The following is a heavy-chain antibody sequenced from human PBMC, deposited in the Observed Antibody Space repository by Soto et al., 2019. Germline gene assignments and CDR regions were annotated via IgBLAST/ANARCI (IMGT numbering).Heavy chain of an antibody. CDR1: GFTFSSYA. J-gene: IGHJ4*02. V-gene: IGHV3-23*01. CDR2: ISGSGGSI. D-gene: IGHD2-2*01. CDR3: ANRAVPAAVYYFVY. Sequence: GGSLRLSCAASGFTFSSYAMSWVRQAPGKGLEWVSSISGSGGSIYYADSVKGRFTISRDNSKNTLYLQMNSLRAEDTAVYYCANRAVPAAVYYFVYWGRGILVTVSS.